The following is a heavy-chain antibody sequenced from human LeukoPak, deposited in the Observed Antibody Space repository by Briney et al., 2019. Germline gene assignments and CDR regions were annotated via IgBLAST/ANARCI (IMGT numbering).Heavy chain of an antibody. CDR2: MNPNSGNT. J-gene: IGHJ4*02. CDR1: GYTFTNYG. V-gene: IGHV1-8*02. D-gene: IGHD4-23*01. CDR3: ARGGALYGGNSY. Sequence: ASVKVSCKASGYTFTNYGINWVRQATGQGLEWMGWMNPNSGNTGYAQKFQGRVTMTRNTSISTAYMELSSLRSEDTAVYYCARGGALYGGNSYWGQGTLVTVSS.